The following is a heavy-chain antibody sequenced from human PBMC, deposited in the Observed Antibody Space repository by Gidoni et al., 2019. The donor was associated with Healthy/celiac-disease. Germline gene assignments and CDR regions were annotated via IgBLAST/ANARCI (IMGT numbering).Heavy chain of an antibody. J-gene: IGHJ4*02. Sequence: EVQLVESGGGLVQPGRSLRLSCAASGFTFDDYAMHWVRQAPGKGLEWVSGISWNSGSIGYADSVKGRFTISRDNAKNSRYLKMNSLRAEDTALYYCAKVRMAYCGGDCYPRGGFDYWGQGTLVTVSS. CDR2: ISWNSGSI. CDR3: AKVRMAYCGGDCYPRGGFDY. CDR1: GFTFDDYA. D-gene: IGHD2-21*02. V-gene: IGHV3-9*01.